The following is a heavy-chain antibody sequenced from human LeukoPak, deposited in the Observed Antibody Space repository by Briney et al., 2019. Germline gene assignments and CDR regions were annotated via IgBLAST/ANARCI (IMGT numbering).Heavy chain of an antibody. CDR3: ARHLRGYSSSWPFDY. V-gene: IGHV4-39*01. Sequence: SETLSLTCTVSGASISSSSFWGWIRRPPGRGLEWIGHIFYSGSTYYNPSLKSRVTLSVDTSDNQFSLKLSSVTATDTAIYYCARHLRGYSSSWPFDYWGQGTLVTVSS. CDR2: IFYSGST. J-gene: IGHJ4*02. CDR1: GASISSSSF. D-gene: IGHD6-13*01.